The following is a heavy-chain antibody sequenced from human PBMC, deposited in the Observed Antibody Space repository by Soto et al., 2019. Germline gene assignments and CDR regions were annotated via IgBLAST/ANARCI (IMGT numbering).Heavy chain of an antibody. J-gene: IGHJ4*02. CDR2: IIPVFNSA. Sequence: QVRLVQSGAEVKKPGSSVKVSCKASGYTFSSYTINWVRQAPGQGLELMGGIIPVFNSATYAQKFQGRVTIIAEESTSTAYLALRSLRSEDTAVYYCARIGDGNQRPFDSWGQGTLVTVSS. D-gene: IGHD6-25*01. V-gene: IGHV1-69*01. CDR1: GYTFSSYT. CDR3: ARIGDGNQRPFDS.